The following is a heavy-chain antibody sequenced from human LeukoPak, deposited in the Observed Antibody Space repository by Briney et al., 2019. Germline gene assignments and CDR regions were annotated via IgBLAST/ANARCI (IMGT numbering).Heavy chain of an antibody. CDR2: IKQDGNEK. V-gene: IGHV3-7*01. J-gene: IGHJ4*02. CDR1: GFTFSSYW. CDR3: AREGFSFDY. Sequence: GGSLRPSCAASGFTFSSYWMSWVRQAPGKGLEWVANIKQDGNEKYYMNSVKGRFTISRDNAKNSLFLQMNSLRAEDTAVYYCAREGFSFDYWGQGTLVTVSS.